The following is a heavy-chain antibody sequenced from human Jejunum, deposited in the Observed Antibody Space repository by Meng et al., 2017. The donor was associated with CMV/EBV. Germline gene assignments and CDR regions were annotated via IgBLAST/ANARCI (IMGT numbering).Heavy chain of an antibody. V-gene: IGHV3-21*01. CDR1: GFRFTNYW. CDR3: ARDYRRGDGSG. J-gene: IGHJ4*02. CDR2: ITSSGTFI. D-gene: IGHD2-21*02. Sequence: CAASGFRFTNYWRTGVRQAPGKGLEWVSSITSSGTFIYYADSAKGRFTISRDNAKNSLYLQMNSLRADDTAVYYCARDYRRGDGSGWGQGTLVTVSS.